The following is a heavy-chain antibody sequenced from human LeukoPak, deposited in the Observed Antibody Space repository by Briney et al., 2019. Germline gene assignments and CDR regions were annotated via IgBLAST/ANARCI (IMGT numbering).Heavy chain of an antibody. CDR1: GFTFSSYS. J-gene: IGHJ4*02. Sequence: GSLRLSCAASGFTFSSYSMNWVRQAPGKGLEWVSSISSSSSYIYYADSVKGRFTISRDNAKNSLYLQMNSLRAEDTAVYYCARDLIRGYSYGLFDYWGQGTLVTVSS. CDR2: ISSSSSYI. CDR3: ARDLIRGYSYGLFDY. D-gene: IGHD5-18*01. V-gene: IGHV3-21*01.